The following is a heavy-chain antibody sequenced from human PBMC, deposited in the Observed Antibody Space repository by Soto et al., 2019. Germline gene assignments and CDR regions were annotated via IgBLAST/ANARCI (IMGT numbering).Heavy chain of an antibody. Sequence: QVQLQQWGAGLLKPSETLSLTCAVYGGSFSGYYWSWIRQPPGKGLEWIGEINHSGSTNYNPSLKSRVTIAVDTTKIQSSLKLSSVAAADTAVYYCARARYCSGGSCYGQSNWFDPGGQGTLVTVSS. V-gene: IGHV4-34*01. CDR2: INHSGST. J-gene: IGHJ5*02. D-gene: IGHD2-15*01. CDR3: ARARYCSGGSCYGQSNWFDP. CDR1: GGSFSGYY.